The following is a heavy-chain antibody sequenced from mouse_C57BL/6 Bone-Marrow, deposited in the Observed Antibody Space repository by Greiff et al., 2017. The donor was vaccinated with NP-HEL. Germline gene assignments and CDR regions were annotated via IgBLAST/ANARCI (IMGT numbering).Heavy chain of an antibody. Sequence: EVQVVESGGGLVKPGGSLKLSCAASGFTFSDYGMHWVRQAPEKGLEWVAYISSGSSTIYYADTVKGRFTISRDNAKNTLFLQMTSLRSEDTAMYYCARRETLTGTGGGFDYWGQGTTLTVSS. CDR2: ISSGSSTI. D-gene: IGHD4-1*01. J-gene: IGHJ2*01. CDR1: GFTFSDYG. V-gene: IGHV5-17*01. CDR3: ARRETLTGTGGGFDY.